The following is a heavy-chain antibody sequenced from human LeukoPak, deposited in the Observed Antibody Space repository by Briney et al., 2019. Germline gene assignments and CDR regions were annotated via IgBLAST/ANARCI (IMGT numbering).Heavy chain of an antibody. V-gene: IGHV4-39*07. D-gene: IGHD2-15*01. J-gene: IGHJ3*02. CDR3: ARGRRKLLWRKSSGGSADAFDI. Sequence: PSETLSLTCTVSGGSISSSSYFWGWIRQPPGKGLEWIGTISYSGNTYYKPSLKSRLTLSVDTSQNQFSLKLSSVTAADTAVYYCARGRRKLLWRKSSGGSADAFDIWGQGTMVTVSS. CDR1: GGSISSSSYF. CDR2: ISYSGNT.